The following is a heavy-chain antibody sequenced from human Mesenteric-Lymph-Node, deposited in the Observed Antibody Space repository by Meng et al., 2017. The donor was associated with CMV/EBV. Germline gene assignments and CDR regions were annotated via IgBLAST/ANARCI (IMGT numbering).Heavy chain of an antibody. V-gene: IGHV3-30*02. Sequence: LSLTCAASGFTFSSYGMHWVRQAPGKGLEWVAFIRYDGSNKYYADSVKGRFTISRDNSKNTLYLQMNSLRAEDTAVYYCAKTGGGYCSSTSCRGEGDYYYGMDVWGQGTTVTVSS. D-gene: IGHD2-2*01. CDR2: IRYDGSNK. CDR3: AKTGGGYCSSTSCRGEGDYYYGMDV. J-gene: IGHJ6*02. CDR1: GFTFSSYG.